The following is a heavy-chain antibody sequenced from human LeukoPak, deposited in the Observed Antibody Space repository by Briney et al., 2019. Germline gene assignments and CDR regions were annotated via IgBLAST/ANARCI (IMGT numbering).Heavy chain of an antibody. V-gene: IGHV1-2*02. Sequence: ASVKVSCKASGYKFTDDYMHWVRQAPGQGLEFMGWINPDSGFTNYAQKFKGRVTMTRDTSISTAYLEVRSLTSDDTTVYYCAPTAEAYTSWWRVWGQGTLVTVSS. CDR1: GYKFTDDY. J-gene: IGHJ4*02. D-gene: IGHD3-16*01. CDR2: INPDSGFT. CDR3: APTAEAYTSWWRV.